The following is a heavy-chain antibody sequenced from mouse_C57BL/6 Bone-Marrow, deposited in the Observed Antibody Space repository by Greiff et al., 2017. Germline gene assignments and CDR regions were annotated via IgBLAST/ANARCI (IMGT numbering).Heavy chain of an antibody. CDR3: AAPYYSNYWYFDV. V-gene: IGHV1-55*01. J-gene: IGHJ1*03. CDR1: GYTFTSYW. Sequence: QVQLQQPGAELVKPGASVKMSCKASGYTFTSYWITWVKQRPGQGLEWIGDIYPGSGSTNYNEKFKSKATLTVDTSSSTAYMQLISLTSADSAVYYCAAPYYSNYWYFDVWGTGTTVTVSS. CDR2: IYPGSGST. D-gene: IGHD2-5*01.